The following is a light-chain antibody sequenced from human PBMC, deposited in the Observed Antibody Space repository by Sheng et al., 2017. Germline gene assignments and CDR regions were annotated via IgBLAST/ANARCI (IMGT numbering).Light chain of an antibody. CDR2: DAS. CDR3: QQYDNLPPGVT. CDR1: QDISNY. Sequence: DIQMTQSPSSLSASVGDRVTITCQASQDISNYLNWYQQKPGKAPKLLIYDASNLETGVPSRFSGSGSGTDFTFTISSLQPEDIATYYCQQYDNLPPGVTFGRRDRRWRSN. V-gene: IGKV1-33*01. J-gene: IGKJ4*01.